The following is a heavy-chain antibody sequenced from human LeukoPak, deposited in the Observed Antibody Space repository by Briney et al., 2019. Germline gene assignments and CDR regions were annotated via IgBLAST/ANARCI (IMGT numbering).Heavy chain of an antibody. CDR2: INPSGGST. CDR3: ARDQTAMPFRSALPGVPDY. D-gene: IGHD5-18*01. CDR1: GYTSTSYY. J-gene: IGHJ4*02. V-gene: IGHV1-46*01. Sequence: GASVKVSCKASGYTSTSYYMHWVRQAPGQGLEWMGIINPSGGSTSYAQKFQGRVTMTRDTSTSTVYMELSSLRSEDTAVYYCARDQTAMPFRSALPGVPDYWGQGTLVTVSS.